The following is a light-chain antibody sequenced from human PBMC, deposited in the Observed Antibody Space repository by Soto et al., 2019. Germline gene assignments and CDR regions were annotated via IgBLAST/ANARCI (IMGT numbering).Light chain of an antibody. CDR2: KAS. CDR3: QQYDSYSYT. CDR1: QSISSW. J-gene: IGKJ2*01. V-gene: IGKV1-5*03. Sequence: DIQMTQSPSTLSASVGDRVTITCRASQSISSWLAWYQQKPGKAPKLLIYKASNLESGVPSRFSGSGSGTAFTLTISSLQPDDFATYYCQQYDSYSYTFGQGTKLEIK.